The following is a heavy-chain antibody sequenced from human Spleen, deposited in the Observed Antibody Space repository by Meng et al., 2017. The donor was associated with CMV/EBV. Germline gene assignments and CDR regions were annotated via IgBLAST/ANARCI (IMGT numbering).Heavy chain of an antibody. CDR3: AREASASETYGMDV. Sequence: GSLRLSCTVSGGSVSSGTYYWSWIRQPPGKGLEWIGFIYYSGSTNYNPSLKSRLTISVDTSKNQFSLNLSSVTAADTAVYYCAREASASETYGMDVWGQGTTVTVSS. CDR1: GGSVSSGTYY. D-gene: IGHD3-10*01. V-gene: IGHV4-61*01. CDR2: IYYSGST. J-gene: IGHJ6*02.